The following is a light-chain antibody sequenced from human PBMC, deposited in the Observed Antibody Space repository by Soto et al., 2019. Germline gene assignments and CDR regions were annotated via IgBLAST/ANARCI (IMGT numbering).Light chain of an antibody. CDR3: QQRSNWPGT. V-gene: IGKV1-5*01. CDR1: QTISGW. Sequence: DIQMTQSPFTLSASVGDTVTITWLASQTISGWLAWYQQRPGKAPNLLIFDASTLESGVPSRFSGSGSGTTFTLTISSLEPEDFAVYYCQQRSNWPGTFGQGTKVDIK. CDR2: DAS. J-gene: IGKJ1*01.